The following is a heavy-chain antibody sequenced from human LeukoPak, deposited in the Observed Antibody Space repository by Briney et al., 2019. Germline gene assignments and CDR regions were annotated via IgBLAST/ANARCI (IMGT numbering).Heavy chain of an antibody. D-gene: IGHD6-6*01. J-gene: IGHJ4*02. CDR2: IWFDGSNK. V-gene: IGHV3-33*08. CDR3: ARQKYSGSSLDY. Sequence: PGRSLTLSCAASGFTFSSYGMHWVRQAPGKGLEWVAVIWFDGSNKYYADSVKGRFTISRDNSKSTLYLQMNSLGAEDTAVYYCARQKYSGSSLDYWGQGTLVTVSS. CDR1: GFTFSSYG.